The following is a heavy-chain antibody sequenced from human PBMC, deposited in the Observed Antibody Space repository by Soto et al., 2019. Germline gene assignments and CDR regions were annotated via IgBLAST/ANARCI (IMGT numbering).Heavy chain of an antibody. Sequence: EVQLVESGGGLVQPGGSLRLSCAASGFTFSGYWMHWVRQAPGKGLVWVSRINSDGSTTSHADSVRGRFTISRDNAKNTLYLQMNSLRAEDTAVYYCARVRTGNWYFDLWGRGALVTVSS. CDR2: INSDGSTT. CDR3: ARVRTGNWYFDL. CDR1: GFTFSGYW. V-gene: IGHV3-74*01. D-gene: IGHD1-1*01. J-gene: IGHJ2*01.